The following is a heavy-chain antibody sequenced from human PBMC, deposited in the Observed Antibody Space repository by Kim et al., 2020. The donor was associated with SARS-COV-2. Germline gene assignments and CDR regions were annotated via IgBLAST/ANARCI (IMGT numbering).Heavy chain of an antibody. V-gene: IGHV1-2*02. CDR2: INPNSVAT. J-gene: IGHJ3*01. Sequence: ASVKVSCKTSGSPFTGYYMHWVRQAPGQGLEWMGWINPNSVATNYAQKFQGRVTMTRDTPILTASMEPSSPRSDDTDVYSSPTRITRIYAFQLWGQGTMV. CDR1: GSPFTGYY. D-gene: IGHD2-2*01. CDR3: PTRITRIYAFQL.